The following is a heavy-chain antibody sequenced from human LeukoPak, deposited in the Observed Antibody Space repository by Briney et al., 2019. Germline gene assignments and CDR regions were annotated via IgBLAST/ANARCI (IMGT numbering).Heavy chain of an antibody. CDR3: ARAIAVAGLAWFDP. CDR2: ISLSGLT. CDR1: GGSISSTNW. D-gene: IGHD6-19*01. J-gene: IGHJ5*02. V-gene: IGHV4-4*02. Sequence: PSETLSLTCGVSGGSISSTNWWSWVRQPPGQGLEWIGEISLSGLTNYNPSLKSRVTISVDTSKNQFSLKLSSVTAADTAVYYCARAIAVAGLAWFDPWGQGTLVTVSS.